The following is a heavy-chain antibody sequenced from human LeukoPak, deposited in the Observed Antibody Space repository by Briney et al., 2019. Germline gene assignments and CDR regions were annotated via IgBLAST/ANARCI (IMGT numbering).Heavy chain of an antibody. J-gene: IGHJ4*02. D-gene: IGHD3-22*01. CDR3: AKGSYYDSSGSFYFDY. Sequence: GGSLRLSCAASGFTFSNYAMSWVRQAPGKGLEWVSVISGSGGSTYYADSVKGRFTISRDNPKNTLYLQMNSLRAEDTAVYYCAKGSYYDSSGSFYFDYWGQGTLVTVSS. V-gene: IGHV3-23*01. CDR2: ISGSGGST. CDR1: GFTFSNYA.